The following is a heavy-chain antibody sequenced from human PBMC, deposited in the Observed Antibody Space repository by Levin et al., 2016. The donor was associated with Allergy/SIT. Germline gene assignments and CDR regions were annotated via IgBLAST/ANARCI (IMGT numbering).Heavy chain of an antibody. V-gene: IGHV3-33*01. CDR1: GLTFNRNV. J-gene: IGHJ4*02. Sequence: LSLTCTASGLTFNRNVMHWVRQAPGKGLEWVAVIWFDGSKQYYVDSVKGRFSISRDNSRNTVYLQMNGLRAEDTAVYYCARELSGSFDYWGQGTLVTVSS. D-gene: IGHD1-26*01. CDR3: ARELSGSFDY. CDR2: IWFDGSKQ.